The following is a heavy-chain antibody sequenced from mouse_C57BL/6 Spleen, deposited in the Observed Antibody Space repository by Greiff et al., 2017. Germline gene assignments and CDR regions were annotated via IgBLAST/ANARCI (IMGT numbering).Heavy chain of an antibody. D-gene: IGHD2-13*01. Sequence: VQLQQPGAELVRPGSSVKLSCKASGYTFTSYWMHWVKQRPIQGLEWIGNIDPSDSETHYNQKFKDKATLTVDQSSSTAYMQLSSLTSEDSAVYYCARSGETPFAYWGQGTLVTVSA. CDR1: GYTFTSYW. J-gene: IGHJ3*01. V-gene: IGHV1-52*01. CDR2: IDPSDSET. CDR3: ARSGETPFAY.